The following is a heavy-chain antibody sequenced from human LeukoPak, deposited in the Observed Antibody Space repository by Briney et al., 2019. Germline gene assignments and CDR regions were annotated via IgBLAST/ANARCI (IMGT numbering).Heavy chain of an antibody. CDR2: LDSSGST. Sequence: SETLSLTCTVYGGSISGYYWSWIRQPAGKGLEWIGRLDSSGSTNYNSSLKSRVTMSIDRSQFSLRLTSVTAADTAIYYCARGTSCGSKCFFDYWGQGILVTVSP. CDR1: GGSISGYY. CDR3: ARGTSCGSKCFFDY. J-gene: IGHJ4*02. D-gene: IGHD2-21*01. V-gene: IGHV4-59*10.